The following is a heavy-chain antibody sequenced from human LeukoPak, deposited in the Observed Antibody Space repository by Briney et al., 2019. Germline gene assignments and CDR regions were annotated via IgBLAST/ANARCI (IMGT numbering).Heavy chain of an antibody. CDR2: INHSGST. V-gene: IGHV4-34*01. Sequence: SETLSLTCAVYGGSFSGYYWSWIRQPPGKGLEWIGEINHSGSTNYNPSLKSRVTISVDTSKNQFSLRLSSVTAADTAVYYCARGPRYYDFWSGYYTPYYYYGMDVWGQGTTVTVSS. D-gene: IGHD3-3*01. CDR1: GGSFSGYY. CDR3: ARGPRYYDFWSGYYTPYYYYGMDV. J-gene: IGHJ6*02.